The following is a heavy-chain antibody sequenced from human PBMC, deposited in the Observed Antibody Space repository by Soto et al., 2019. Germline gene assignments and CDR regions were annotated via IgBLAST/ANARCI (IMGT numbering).Heavy chain of an antibody. D-gene: IGHD3-3*01. CDR3: ARVPRFDYYYMDV. CDR2: INSDGSST. J-gene: IGHJ6*03. Sequence: EVQLVESGGGLVQPGGSLRLSCAASGFMFSSYWMHWVRQAPGKGLVWVSRINSDGSSTTYADSVKGRFTISRDNAKNTLYLQMNSLRAEDTAVYYCARVPRFDYYYMDVWGKGTTVTVSS. V-gene: IGHV3-74*01. CDR1: GFMFSSYW.